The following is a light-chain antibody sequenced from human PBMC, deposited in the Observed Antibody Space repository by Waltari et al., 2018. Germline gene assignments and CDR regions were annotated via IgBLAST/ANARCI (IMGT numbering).Light chain of an antibody. Sequence: IVLTQSPGTLSLSPGEKATLSCRASQSVSSNSLAWYQQKPGQAPRLLIYGASSRATGIPDRFSGSGSGTDFTLTISRLEREDFAVFYCQQYGSSAGTFGQGTKVEIK. CDR2: GAS. CDR3: QQYGSSAGT. V-gene: IGKV3-20*01. J-gene: IGKJ1*01. CDR1: QSVSSNS.